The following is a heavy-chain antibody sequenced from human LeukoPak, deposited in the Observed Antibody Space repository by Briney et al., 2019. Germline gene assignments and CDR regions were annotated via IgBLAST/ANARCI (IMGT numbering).Heavy chain of an antibody. J-gene: IGHJ4*02. V-gene: IGHV3-30-3*01. CDR2: ISYDGSNK. CDR1: GFTFSSYA. D-gene: IGHD7-27*01. CDR3: ARESTGAFDY. Sequence: GRSLTLSCAASGFTFSSYAMHWVRQAPGKGLEWVAVISYDGSNKYYADSVKGRLTISRDKSKNTLYLQMNSLRAEDTAVYYCARESTGAFDYWGQGTLVTVSS.